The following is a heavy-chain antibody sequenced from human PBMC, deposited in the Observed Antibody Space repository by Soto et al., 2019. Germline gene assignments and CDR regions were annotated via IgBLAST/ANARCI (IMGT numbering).Heavy chain of an antibody. CDR1: GFIFSAYA. Sequence: EVQLLESGGGLVQPGGSLRLSCTGSGFIFSAYAMSWVRQAPGKGLEWVASISGVGGTTYYADSVKGRFTISRDNSKNTLYLQMTSLGGEDTAIYYCAKDMGYWGQGTLVTVSS. CDR3: AKDMGY. D-gene: IGHD3-10*01. CDR2: ISGVGGTT. V-gene: IGHV3-23*01. J-gene: IGHJ4*02.